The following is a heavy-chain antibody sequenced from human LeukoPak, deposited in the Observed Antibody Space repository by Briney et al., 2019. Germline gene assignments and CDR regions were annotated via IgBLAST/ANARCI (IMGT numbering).Heavy chain of an antibody. CDR1: GDSFSSSNYY. D-gene: IGHD6-13*01. CDR2: LYYSGNT. V-gene: IGHV4-39*07. CDR3: ARLDPIAAAGTGDY. J-gene: IGHJ4*02. Sequence: SETLSLTCTVSGDSFSSSNYYWGWMRQPPGKGLEWIGNLYYSGNTYYNSSLKSRVTISVDTSKNQFSLKLSSVTAADTAVYYCARLDPIAAAGTGDYWGQGTLVTVSS.